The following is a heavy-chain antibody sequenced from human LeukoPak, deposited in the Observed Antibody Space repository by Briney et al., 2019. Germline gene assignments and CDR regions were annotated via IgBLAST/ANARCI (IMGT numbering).Heavy chain of an antibody. V-gene: IGHV3-48*03. CDR2: ISNSGHSV. D-gene: IGHD6-19*01. J-gene: IGHJ4*02. CDR1: GFTFSSYE. Sequence: GGSLRLSCAASGFTFSSYEMIWVRQAPGKGLEWVSYISNSGHSVYYADSVQGRFTISRDNTKNSLYLQMNSLRAEDTAVYYCTGRLVEDYWGQGTLVTVSS. CDR3: TGRLVEDY.